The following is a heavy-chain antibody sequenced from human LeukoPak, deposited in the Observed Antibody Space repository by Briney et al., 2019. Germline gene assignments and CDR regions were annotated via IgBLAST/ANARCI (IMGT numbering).Heavy chain of an antibody. V-gene: IGHV1-69*05. D-gene: IGHD2-2*01. CDR3: ARWGDLGYCSSTSCLGENWFDP. CDR1: GGTFSSYA. Sequence: ASVKVSCKASGGTFSSYAISWVRQAPGQGLEWMGGIIPIFGTANYAQKFQGRVTITTDESTSTAYMELSSLRSEDTAVYYCARWGDLGYCSSTSCLGENWFDPWGQGTLVTVSS. J-gene: IGHJ5*02. CDR2: IIPIFGTA.